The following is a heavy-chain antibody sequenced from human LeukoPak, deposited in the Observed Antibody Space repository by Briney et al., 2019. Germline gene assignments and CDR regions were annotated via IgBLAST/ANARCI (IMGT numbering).Heavy chain of an antibody. V-gene: IGHV5-51*01. J-gene: IGHJ4*02. D-gene: IGHD2-15*01. CDR1: GYSFTSYW. CDR3: ARARYCSGGSCYPDY. Sequence: GESLKISCKGSGYSFTSYWIGWCARCPGKAWSGWGSRYNPSFQGQVTISADKSISTAYLRWSSLKASDTAMYYCARARYCSGGSCYPDYWGQGTLVTVSS.